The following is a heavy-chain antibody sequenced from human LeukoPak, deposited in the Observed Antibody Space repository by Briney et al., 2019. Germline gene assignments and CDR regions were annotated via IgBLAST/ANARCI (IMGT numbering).Heavy chain of an antibody. CDR2: IYYSGST. V-gene: IGHV4-39*01. D-gene: IGHD5-18*01. Sequence: PSETLSLTCTVSGGSISSSSYYWGWIRQPPGKGLEWIGSIYYSGSTYYNPSLKSRVTISVDTSKNQFSLKLSSVTAADTAVYYCARGDTARAAHPSWIDYWGQGTLVTVSS. J-gene: IGHJ4*02. CDR1: GGSISSSSYY. CDR3: ARGDTARAAHPSWIDY.